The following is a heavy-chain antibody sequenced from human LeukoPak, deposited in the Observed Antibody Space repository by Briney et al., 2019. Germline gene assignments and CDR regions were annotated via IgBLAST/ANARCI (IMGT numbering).Heavy chain of an antibody. CDR3: ARLDYYDSSGYYDY. J-gene: IGHJ4*02. V-gene: IGHV3-48*01. D-gene: IGHD3-22*01. Sequence: GGSLRLSCAASGFTFSSYSMNWVRQAPGKGLEWVSYISSSSSTIYYADSVKGRFTISRDNAKNSLYLQMNSLRAEDTAVYYCARLDYYDSSGYYDYWGQGTLVTVSS. CDR2: ISSSSSTI. CDR1: GFTFSSYS.